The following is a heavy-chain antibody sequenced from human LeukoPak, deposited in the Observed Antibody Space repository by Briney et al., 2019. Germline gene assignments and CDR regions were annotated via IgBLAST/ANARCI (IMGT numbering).Heavy chain of an antibody. CDR1: GFTVSSNY. CDR2: MYNSGAP. J-gene: IGHJ4*02. D-gene: IGHD2-15*01. CDR3: ATAPYFYDGGTDYALWDY. V-gene: IGHV3-66*01. Sequence: GGSLRLSWAASGFTVSSNYMSWVRQAPGKGPEWVSVMYNSGAPYYADSVKGRFTISSDNSKNTMYLKMNSLRAEDTAVYYCATAPYFYDGGTDYALWDYWGQGNRFSVSS.